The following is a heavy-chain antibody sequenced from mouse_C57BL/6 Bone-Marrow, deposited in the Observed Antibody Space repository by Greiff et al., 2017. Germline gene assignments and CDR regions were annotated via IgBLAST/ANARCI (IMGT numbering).Heavy chain of an antibody. CDR2: FHPYNDDT. J-gene: IGHJ1*03. CDR3: ARGYYGSLWYFDV. CDR1: GYTFTTYP. D-gene: IGHD1-1*01. V-gene: IGHV1-47*01. Sequence: QVHVKQSGAELVKPGASVKMSCKASGYTFTTYPIEWMKQNHGKSLEWIGNFHPYNDDTKYNEKFKGKATLTVEKSSSTVYLELSRLTSDDSAVYYCARGYYGSLWYFDVWGTGTTVTVSS.